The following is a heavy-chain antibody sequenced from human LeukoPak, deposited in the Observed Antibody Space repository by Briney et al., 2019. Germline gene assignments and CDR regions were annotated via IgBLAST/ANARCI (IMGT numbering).Heavy chain of an antibody. D-gene: IGHD3-9*01. V-gene: IGHV3-74*01. CDR1: GFTFSSYA. J-gene: IGHJ5*02. CDR3: ARDPTHLRYYSNWFDP. CDR2: INSDGSST. Sequence: PGGSLRLSCAASGFTFSSYAMSWVRQAPGKGLVWVSRINSDGSSTSYADSVKGRFTISRDNAKNTLYLQMNSLRAEDTAVYYCARDPTHLRYYSNWFDPWGQGTLVTVSS.